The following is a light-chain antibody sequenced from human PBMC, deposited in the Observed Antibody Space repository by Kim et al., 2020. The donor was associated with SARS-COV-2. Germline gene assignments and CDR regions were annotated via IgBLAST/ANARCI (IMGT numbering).Light chain of an antibody. Sequence: DIVMTQSPLSLPVTPGEPASISCRSSQSLLYSNGYNYLDWYLQRPGQSPQLLIYLGSHRASGVPDRISGSGSGTDFTLKISRVEAEDVGVYYCMQTLQTTWTFGQGTKVDIK. J-gene: IGKJ1*01. V-gene: IGKV2-28*01. CDR1: QSLLYSNGYNY. CDR2: LGS. CDR3: MQTLQTTWT.